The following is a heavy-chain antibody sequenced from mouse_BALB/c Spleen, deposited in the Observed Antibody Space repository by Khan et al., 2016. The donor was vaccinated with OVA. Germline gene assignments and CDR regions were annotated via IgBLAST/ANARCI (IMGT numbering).Heavy chain of an antibody. V-gene: IGHV1S137*01. CDR2: ISTYYGHA. J-gene: IGHJ3*01. Sequence: QIQLVQSGAELVRPGVSVKISCKGSGYTFTDFTMHWVRQSHAMSLEWIGVISTYYGHATYNQEFKDKATLTVDKSSSTAYMELARLTSEDSATDYSAIGGGGTRFAYWGQGTLVTVSA. CDR3: AIGGGGTRFAY. CDR1: GYTFTDFT.